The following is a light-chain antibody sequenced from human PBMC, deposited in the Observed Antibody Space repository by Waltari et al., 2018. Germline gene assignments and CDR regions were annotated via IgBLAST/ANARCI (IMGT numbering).Light chain of an antibody. CDR1: NIGTYS. Sequence: SYVVTQPPSVSVAPGETATITCGGDNIGTYSVPWYQQKAGQAPVLVIFYDRDRPSGCPDRFSGSNSGNTATLTISRVEAGDEARYYCHVWHPHVDPGVFGTGTEVTVL. CDR2: YDR. J-gene: IGLJ1*01. CDR3: HVWHPHVDPGV. V-gene: IGLV3-21*04.